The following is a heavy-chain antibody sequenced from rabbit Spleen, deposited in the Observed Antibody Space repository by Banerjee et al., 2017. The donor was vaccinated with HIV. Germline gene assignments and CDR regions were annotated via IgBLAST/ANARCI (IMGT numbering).Heavy chain of an antibody. D-gene: IGHD6-1*01. V-gene: IGHV1S45*01. CDR3: ARGGGDDLYGYAAGDL. Sequence: QQQLEESGGDLVKPGASLTLTCTASGFSFSSNYWICWVRQAPGKGLEWIACINTHSGSAYYASWAKGRFTISKTSSSTMTLQMTSLTAADTATYFCARGGGDDLYGYAAGDLWGQGTLVTVS. CDR1: GFSFSSNYW. CDR2: INTHSGSA. J-gene: IGHJ4*01.